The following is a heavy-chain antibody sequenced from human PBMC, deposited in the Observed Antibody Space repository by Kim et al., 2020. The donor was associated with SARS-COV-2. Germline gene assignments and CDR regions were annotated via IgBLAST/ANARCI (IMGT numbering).Heavy chain of an antibody. Sequence: YADQGKGRFTLPRDNHQTSLYLQMNSLRAEDTAVYYCAREEYSSGLDYWGQGTLVTVSS. V-gene: IGHV3-21*01. D-gene: IGHD6-19*01. J-gene: IGHJ4*02. CDR3: AREEYSSGLDY.